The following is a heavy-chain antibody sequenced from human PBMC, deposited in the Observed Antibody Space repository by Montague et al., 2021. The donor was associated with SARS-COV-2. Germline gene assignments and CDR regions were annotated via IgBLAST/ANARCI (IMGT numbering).Heavy chain of an antibody. CDR1: GGSIRSSSYY. D-gene: IGHD3-22*01. CDR3: ARDTRIAMLVVVTRYGLDV. J-gene: IGHJ6*02. Sequence: SETLSLTSTVSGGSIRSSSYYWGWIRQPPGKGLEWIGSIYYIGSTYYXPSLKSRVTISVDTSKNQFSLKLSSVTAADTAVYYCARDTRIAMLVVVTRYGLDVWGQGTTVTVSS. CDR2: IYYIGST. V-gene: IGHV4-39*07.